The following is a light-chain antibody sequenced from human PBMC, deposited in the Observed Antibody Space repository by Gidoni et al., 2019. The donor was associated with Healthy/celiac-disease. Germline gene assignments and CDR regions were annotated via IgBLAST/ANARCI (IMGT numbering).Light chain of an antibody. CDR1: QSVSSN. V-gene: IGKV3-15*01. Sequence: EIVMTQSPATLYVSPGERATLSCRASQSVSSNLAWYQQKPGQAPRLLIYGASTRATGIPARFSGSGSGTEFTLTISSLQSEDFAVYYCQQYNNWPRTCGQGTKVEIK. CDR3: QQYNNWPRT. CDR2: GAS. J-gene: IGKJ1*01.